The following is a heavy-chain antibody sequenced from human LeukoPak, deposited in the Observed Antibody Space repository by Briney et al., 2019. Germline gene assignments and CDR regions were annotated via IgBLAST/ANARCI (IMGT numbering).Heavy chain of an antibody. J-gene: IGHJ5*02. Sequence: SETLSLTCAVYGGSFSGYYWSWIRQPPGKGLEWIGEINHSGSTNYNPSLKSRVTISVDTSKNQFSLKLSSVTAADTTVYYCARGSQWLERTRNWFDPWGQGTLVSVSS. CDR1: GGSFSGYY. V-gene: IGHV4-34*01. CDR3: ARGSQWLERTRNWFDP. CDR2: INHSGST. D-gene: IGHD6-19*01.